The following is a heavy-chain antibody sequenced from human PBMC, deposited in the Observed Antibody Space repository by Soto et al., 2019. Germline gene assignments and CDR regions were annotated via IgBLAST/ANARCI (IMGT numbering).Heavy chain of an antibody. V-gene: IGHV4-34*01. J-gene: IGHJ5*02. D-gene: IGHD3-16*01. Sequence: SSETLSLTCAVYGGSFSGYYWSWIRQPPGKGLEWIGEINHSGSTNYNPSLKSRVTISVDTSKNQFSLKLSSVTAADTAVYYCARGRSSSTTFKTGIDPWGQGTLVTVSS. CDR2: INHSGST. CDR3: ARGRSSSTTFKTGIDP. CDR1: GGSFSGYY.